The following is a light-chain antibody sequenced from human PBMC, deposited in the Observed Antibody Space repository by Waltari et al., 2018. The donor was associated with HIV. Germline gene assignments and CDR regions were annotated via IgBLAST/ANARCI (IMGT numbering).Light chain of an antibody. CDR1: SSDVGVYNY. Sequence: QSALTQPASVSGSPGQSITISCTGTSSDVGVYNYVSWYQQPPGKAPKLMIYDVSKRPSGVSNRFSGSKSGNTASLTISGLQAEDEADYYCCSYAGSSTYVFGTGTKVTVL. CDR2: DVS. CDR3: CSYAGSSTYV. J-gene: IGLJ1*01. V-gene: IGLV2-23*02.